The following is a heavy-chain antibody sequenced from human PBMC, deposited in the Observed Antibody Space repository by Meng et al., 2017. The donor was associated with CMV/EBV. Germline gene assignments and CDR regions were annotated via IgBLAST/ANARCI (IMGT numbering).Heavy chain of an antibody. V-gene: IGHV3-11*01. CDR3: ARDETATQSERSAYSPDAFDI. D-gene: IGHD3-22*01. J-gene: IGHJ3*02. CDR1: GFIFSDYY. Sequence: GGSLRLYCVGSGFIFSDYYMSWIRQAPGKGLEIVSDISSSGASIYYADSVEGRFTISRDNARNSLYLQMNTLRAEDTAVYYCARDETATQSERSAYSPDAFDIWGQGTMVTV. CDR2: ISSSGASI.